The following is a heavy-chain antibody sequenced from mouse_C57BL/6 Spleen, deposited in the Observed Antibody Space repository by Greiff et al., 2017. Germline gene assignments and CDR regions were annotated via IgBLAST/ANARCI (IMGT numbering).Heavy chain of an antibody. CDR2: ISSGGDYI. CDR1: GFTFSSYA. D-gene: IGHD2-2*01. Sequence: EVQLVESGEGLVKPGGSLKLSCAASGFTFSSYAMSWVRQTPEKRLEWVAYISSGGDYIYYADTVKGRFTISRDNARNTLYLQMSSLKSEDTAMYYCKRVGYYGYGFGYWGHGTLVTVSA. CDR3: KRVGYYGYGFGY. J-gene: IGHJ3*01. V-gene: IGHV5-9-1*02.